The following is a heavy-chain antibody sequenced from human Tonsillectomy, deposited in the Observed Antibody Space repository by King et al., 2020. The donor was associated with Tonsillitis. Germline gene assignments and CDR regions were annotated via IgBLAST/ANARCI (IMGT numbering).Heavy chain of an antibody. CDR1: GFTVSSNY. J-gene: IGHJ4*02. V-gene: IGHV3-53*02. CDR2: IYSGDST. CDR3: ARVLPVNPTSYYFDY. D-gene: IGHD2-2*01. Sequence: EVQLVETGGGLIQPGGSLRLSCAASGFTVSSNYMSWVRQAPGKGLEWVSVIYSGDSTNYADSLKGRFTISRDNSKNTLYLQMNSLRAEDTAVYYCARVLPVNPTSYYFDYWGQGTLVTVSS.